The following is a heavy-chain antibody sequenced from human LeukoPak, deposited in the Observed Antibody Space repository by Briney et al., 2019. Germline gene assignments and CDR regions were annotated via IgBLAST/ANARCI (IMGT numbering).Heavy chain of an antibody. D-gene: IGHD5-24*01. V-gene: IGHV4-30-2*01. J-gene: IGHJ4*02. Sequence: SETLSLTCTVSGGSISSGGYYWSWIRQPPGTGLEWIGYIYHSGSTYYNPSLRSRVTISVDRSKNQFSLKLSSVTAADTAVYYCARDSRWLQFRFDYWGQGTLVTVSS. CDR3: ARDSRWLQFRFDY. CDR1: GGSISSGGYY. CDR2: IYHSGST.